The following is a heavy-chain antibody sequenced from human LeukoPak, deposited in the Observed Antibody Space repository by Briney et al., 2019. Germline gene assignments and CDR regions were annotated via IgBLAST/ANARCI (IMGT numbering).Heavy chain of an antibody. CDR2: INPSGGST. Sequence: ASVKVSCKASGYTFTSYYMHWVRQAPGQGLEWVGIINPSGGSTSYAQKFQGRVTMTRDASTSTVYMELSSLRSEDTAVYYCARAGDSSSWSNSFDYWGQGTLVTVSS. CDR3: ARAGDSSSWSNSFDY. V-gene: IGHV1-46*01. CDR1: GYTFTSYY. D-gene: IGHD6-13*01. J-gene: IGHJ4*02.